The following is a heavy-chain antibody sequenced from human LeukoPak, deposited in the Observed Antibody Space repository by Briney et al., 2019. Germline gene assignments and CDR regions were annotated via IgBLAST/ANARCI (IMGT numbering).Heavy chain of an antibody. Sequence: PSETLSLTCAVYGGSFSGYYWSWIRQPPGTGLEWIGEINHSGSTNYNPSLKSRVTISVDTSKNQFSLKLSSVTAADTAVYYCARGGVWRGPSYFQHWGQGTLVTVSS. CDR2: INHSGST. CDR1: GGSFSGYY. J-gene: IGHJ1*01. CDR3: ARGGVWRGPSYFQH. V-gene: IGHV4-34*01. D-gene: IGHD2-21*02.